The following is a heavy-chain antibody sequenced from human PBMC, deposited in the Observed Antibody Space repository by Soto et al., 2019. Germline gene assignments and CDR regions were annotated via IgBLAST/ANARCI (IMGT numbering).Heavy chain of an antibody. CDR3: ARVGYCSSTSCYTGWFDP. Sequence: SETLSLTCTVSGYSISSGYYWGWIRQPPGKGLEWIGSIYHSGSTYYNPSLKSRVTISVDTSKNQFSLKLSSVTAADTAVYYCARVGYCSSTSCYTGWFDPWGQGTLVTVSS. D-gene: IGHD2-2*02. V-gene: IGHV4-38-2*02. CDR1: GYSISSGYY. J-gene: IGHJ5*02. CDR2: IYHSGST.